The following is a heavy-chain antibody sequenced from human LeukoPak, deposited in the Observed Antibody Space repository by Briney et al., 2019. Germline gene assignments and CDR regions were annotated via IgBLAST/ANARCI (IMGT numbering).Heavy chain of an antibody. D-gene: IGHD3-16*02. CDR3: ARVGMITFGGVIAYYYYYYMDV. Sequence: KSSETLSLTCAVYGGSFSGYYWSWIRQPPGKGLEWIGDINHSGSTNYNPSLKSRVTISVDTSKNQFSLKLSSVTAADTAVYYCARVGMITFGGVIAYYYYYYMDVWGKGTTVTVSS. V-gene: IGHV4-34*01. J-gene: IGHJ6*03. CDR2: INHSGST. CDR1: GGSFSGYY.